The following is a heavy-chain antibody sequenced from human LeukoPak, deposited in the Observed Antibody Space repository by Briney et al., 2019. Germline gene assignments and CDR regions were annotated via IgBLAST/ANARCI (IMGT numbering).Heavy chain of an antibody. D-gene: IGHD5-24*01. J-gene: IGHJ4*02. CDR2: ISYDGSNK. V-gene: IGHV3-30*18. Sequence: QPGGSLRLSCAASGFTFSSYGMHWVRQAPGKGLEWVAVISYDGSNKYYADSVKGRFTISRDNSKNTLYLQMNSLRAEDTAVYYCAKASRRWLQLMRYYFDYWGQGTLVTVSS. CDR1: GFTFSSYG. CDR3: AKASRRWLQLMRYYFDY.